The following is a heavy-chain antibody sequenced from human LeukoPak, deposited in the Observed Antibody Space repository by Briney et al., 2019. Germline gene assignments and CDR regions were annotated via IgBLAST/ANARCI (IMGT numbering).Heavy chain of an antibody. CDR3: TRANYYDSTGYLPVVYPSDY. D-gene: IGHD3-22*01. CDR1: GGSIRSTNYY. V-gene: IGHV4-31*03. Sequence: SETLSLTCTVSGGSIRSTNYYWSWIRQDPAKGLEWIGYIYHSGSTYYNPALKSRVTISLDASKNQFSLKLRSVTAADTAVYYCTRANYYDSTGYLPVVYPSDYWGQGTLVTVSS. CDR2: IYHSGST. J-gene: IGHJ4*02.